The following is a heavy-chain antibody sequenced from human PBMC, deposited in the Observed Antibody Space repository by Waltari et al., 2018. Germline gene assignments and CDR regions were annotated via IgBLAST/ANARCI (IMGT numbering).Heavy chain of an antibody. CDR1: GFICSSYG. CDR3: ARDRGWPNYLDY. D-gene: IGHD6-19*01. CDR2: IRYDGSNK. Sequence: QVRLVESGGGVVQPGGSLRLSCATSGFICSSYGMHWVRQAPGKGLEWVTYIRYDGSNKYYADSVKGRFTISRDSSKNTLYLQMNSLRAEDTAVYYCARDRGWPNYLDYWGQGSLVTVSS. J-gene: IGHJ4*02. V-gene: IGHV3-30*02.